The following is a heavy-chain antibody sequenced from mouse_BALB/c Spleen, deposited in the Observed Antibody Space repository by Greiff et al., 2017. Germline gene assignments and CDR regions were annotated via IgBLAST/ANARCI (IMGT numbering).Heavy chain of an antibody. D-gene: IGHD2-14*01. CDR1: GFTFSSYA. Sequence: EVKLMESGGGLVKPGGSLKLSCAASGFTFSSYAMSWVRQTPEKRLEWVASISSGGSTYYPDSVKGRFTISRDNARNILYLQMSSLRSEDTAMYYCARGRGDYRYGFAYWGQGTLVTVSA. CDR3: ARGRGDYRYGFAY. J-gene: IGHJ3*01. CDR2: ISSGGST. V-gene: IGHV5-6-5*01.